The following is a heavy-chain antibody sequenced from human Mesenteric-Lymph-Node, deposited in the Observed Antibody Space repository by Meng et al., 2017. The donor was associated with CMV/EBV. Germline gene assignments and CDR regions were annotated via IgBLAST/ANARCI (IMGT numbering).Heavy chain of an antibody. Sequence: GGSLRLSCAASGFSFSTSEVNWVRQAPGKGLEWVSYIRSGGHTINYAESVKGRFTISRDNAKNSLYLQMNSLRAEDTAVYYCAGNDFWSGPPSGGQGTLVTVSS. D-gene: IGHD3-3*01. CDR1: GFSFSTSE. V-gene: IGHV3-48*03. J-gene: IGHJ4*02. CDR2: IRSGGHTI. CDR3: AGNDFWSGPPS.